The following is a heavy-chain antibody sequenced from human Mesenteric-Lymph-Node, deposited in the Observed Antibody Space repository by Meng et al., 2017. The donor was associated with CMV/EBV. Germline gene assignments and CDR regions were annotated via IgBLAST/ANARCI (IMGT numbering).Heavy chain of an antibody. CDR2: IYRTGNP. Sequence: SGRSVRTRGSSWRCTRPHPGQGLDWIGCIYRTGNPYSNPSLKSRVTITMDTSNNQFSLRLSSRTAENTAVYYCATKTFRSAYEKFDYWGQGTLVTVSS. D-gene: IGHD3-3*01. V-gene: IGHV4-31*02. CDR3: ATKTFRSAYEKFDY. CDR1: GRSVRTRGSS. J-gene: IGHJ4*02.